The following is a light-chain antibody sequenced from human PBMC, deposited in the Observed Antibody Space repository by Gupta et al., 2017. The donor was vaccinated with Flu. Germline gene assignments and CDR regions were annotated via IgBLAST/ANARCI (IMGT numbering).Light chain of an antibody. CDR1: SSDVGGYNY. J-gene: IGLJ2*01. CDR3: SSSTTSSTVI. CDR2: DVT. V-gene: IGLV2-14*01. Sequence: QSALTQPASVSGSPGQSITISCTGTSSDVGGYNYVSWYQQHPGRAPKLMIYDVTNRPAGVSNRFSGSKSGNTASLTISGRQAKDEADYYCSSSTTSSTVIFGGGTRLTVL.